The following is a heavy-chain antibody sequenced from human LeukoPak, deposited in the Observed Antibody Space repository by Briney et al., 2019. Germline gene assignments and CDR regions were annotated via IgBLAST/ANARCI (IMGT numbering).Heavy chain of an antibody. D-gene: IGHD2-15*01. J-gene: IGHJ4*02. Sequence: PGGSLRLSCAASGFTFSSYDMYWVRQAPGKGLEWVALIWYDGSNKYYADSVKGRFTISRDNSRNTLYLQMNSLRAEDTAVYYCARDRSGTFDYWGQGTLVTVSS. V-gene: IGHV3-33*01. CDR3: ARDRSGTFDY. CDR1: GFTFSSYD. CDR2: IWYDGSNK.